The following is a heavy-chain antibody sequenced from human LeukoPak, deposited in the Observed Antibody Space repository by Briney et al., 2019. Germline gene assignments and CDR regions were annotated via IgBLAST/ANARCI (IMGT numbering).Heavy chain of an antibody. D-gene: IGHD1/OR15-1a*01. V-gene: IGHV4-34*01. CDR3: ARNRRYGMDV. Sequence: PSETLSLTCAVYGGSFSGYYWSWIRRPPGKGLEWIGEINHSGSTNYNPSLKSRVTISVDTSKNQFSLKLSSVTAADTAVYYCARNRRYGMDVWGQGTTVTVSS. J-gene: IGHJ6*02. CDR1: GGSFSGYY. CDR2: INHSGST.